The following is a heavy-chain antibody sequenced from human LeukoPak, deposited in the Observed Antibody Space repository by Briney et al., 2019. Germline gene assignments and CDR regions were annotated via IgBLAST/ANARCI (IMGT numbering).Heavy chain of an antibody. CDR2: IYYSGST. CDR3: ARHWVVTPNY. J-gene: IGHJ4*02. D-gene: IGHD4-23*01. CDR1: GGSVSSGSYY. Sequence: KPSETLSLTCTVSGGSVSSGSYYWSWIRQPPGKGLEWIGYIYYSGSTNYNPSLKSRVTISVDTSKNQFSLKLTSVTAADTAVYYCARHWVVTPNYWGQGTLVTVSS. V-gene: IGHV4-61*01.